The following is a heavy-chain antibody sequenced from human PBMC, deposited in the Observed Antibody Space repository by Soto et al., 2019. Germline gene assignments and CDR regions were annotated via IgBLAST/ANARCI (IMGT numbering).Heavy chain of an antibody. CDR2: ISAYNGNT. D-gene: IGHD2-15*01. Sequence: ASAKVSCKASCYTFTSYGISWLRHYPGQGLECILLISAYNGNTNYAQKLQGRVTMTTDTSTSTAYMELRSLRSDDTAVYYCARGFGLLLWSYSDYWGQGTLVTVSS. CDR3: ARGFGLLLWSYSDY. CDR1: CYTFTSYG. J-gene: IGHJ4*02. V-gene: IGHV1-18*01.